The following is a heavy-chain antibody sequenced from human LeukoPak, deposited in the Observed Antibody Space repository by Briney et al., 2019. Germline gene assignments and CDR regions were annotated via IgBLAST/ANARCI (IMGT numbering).Heavy chain of an antibody. CDR3: ARPAYDYYYYMDV. J-gene: IGHJ6*03. Sequence: SVNVSCKASGGTFSSYAISWVRQAPGQGLEWMGGIIPIFGTANYAQKFQGRVTITADKSTSTAYMELSSLRSEDTAVYYCARPAYDYYYYMDVWGKGTTVTVSS. V-gene: IGHV1-69*06. CDR1: GGTFSSYA. CDR2: IIPIFGTA.